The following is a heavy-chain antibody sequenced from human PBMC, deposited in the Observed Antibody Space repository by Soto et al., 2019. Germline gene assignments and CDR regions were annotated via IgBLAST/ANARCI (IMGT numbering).Heavy chain of an antibody. J-gene: IGHJ4*02. CDR1: GGSISSYY. D-gene: IGHD6-19*01. Sequence: PSETLSLTCTVSGGSISSYYWSWIRQPPGKGLEWIGYIYYSGSTNYNPSLKSRVTISVDTSKNQFSLKLSSVIAADTAVYYCASRIAVAGTYDYWGQGTLVTVS. V-gene: IGHV4-59*08. CDR2: IYYSGST. CDR3: ASRIAVAGTYDY.